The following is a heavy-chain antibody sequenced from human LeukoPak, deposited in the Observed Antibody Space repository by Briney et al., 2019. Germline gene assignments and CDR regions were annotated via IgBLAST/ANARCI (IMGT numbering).Heavy chain of an antibody. J-gene: IGHJ3*02. CDR1: AFNFRIYA. V-gene: IGHV3-23*01. Sequence: GGSLRLSCVASAFNFRIYAMNWVRLAPGKGLEWVSGVTASGSTTYYADSVKGRFTISRDNSKNTLYLQMNSLRAEDTAIYYCAKDGSSGIAATADAFDIWGQGTMVTVSS. CDR2: VTASGSTT. CDR3: AKDGSSGIAATADAFDI. D-gene: IGHD6-13*01.